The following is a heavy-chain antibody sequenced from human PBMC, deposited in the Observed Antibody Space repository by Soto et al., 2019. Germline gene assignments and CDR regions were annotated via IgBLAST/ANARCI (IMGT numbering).Heavy chain of an antibody. CDR2: IYYSGST. Sequence: QVQLQESGPGLVKPSETLSLTCTVSGGSISSYYWGWIRQPPGKGREWIGYIYYSGSTNYNPALXXRXXISVDTIENQCSLKLGSVAAADTAVYCCARGRIHRWYPFDYGGQGTPVTASS. CDR3: ARGRIHRWYPFDY. J-gene: IGHJ4*02. V-gene: IGHV4-59*01. CDR1: GGSISSYY. D-gene: IGHD6-13*01.